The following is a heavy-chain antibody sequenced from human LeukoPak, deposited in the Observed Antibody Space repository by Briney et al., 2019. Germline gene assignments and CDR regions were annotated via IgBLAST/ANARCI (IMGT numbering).Heavy chain of an antibody. CDR1: GYTFSSYG. D-gene: IGHD1-1*01. CDR2: ISHDGDYA. J-gene: IGHJ4*02. V-gene: IGHV3-33*05. Sequence: GGSLRLSCAASGYTFSSYGVHWVRQAPGKGLEWVAMISHDGDYAEYADSVKGRFTISRDDSKNTLYLQMNSLKSEDTAVYYCARWGGTRQYYFDYWGRGTLVTVSS. CDR3: ARWGGTRQYYFDY.